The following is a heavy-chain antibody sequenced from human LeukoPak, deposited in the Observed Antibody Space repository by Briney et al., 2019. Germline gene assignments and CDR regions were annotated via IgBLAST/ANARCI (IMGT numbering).Heavy chain of an antibody. V-gene: IGHV1-58*01. CDR3: AARYSNYGYFDL. J-gene: IGHJ2*01. CDR2: IVVGSGNT. Sequence: SVTVSCKASGFTFTSSAVQWVRQARGQRLEWIGWIVVGSGNTNYAQKFQERVTITRDMSTSTAYMELSSLRSEDTAVYYCAARYSNYGYFDLWGRGTLVTVSS. CDR1: GFTFTSSA. D-gene: IGHD4-11*01.